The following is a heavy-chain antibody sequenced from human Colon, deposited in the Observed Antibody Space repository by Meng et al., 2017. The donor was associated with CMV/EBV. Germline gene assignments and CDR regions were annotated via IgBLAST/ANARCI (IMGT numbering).Heavy chain of an antibody. CDR1: GFIFSNYW. D-gene: IGHD1-26*01. V-gene: IGHV3-74*01. J-gene: IGHJ4*02. Sequence: EVELVESGGGFVQPGGSLRLSCAGSGFIFSNYWMHWVRQVPGGGLLWVSRIDNYGTITSYADSVKGRFTISRDNAKNTLYLQIDSLRVDDSAVYYCGRDLSGERDHWGQGTLVTDSS. CDR3: GRDLSGERDH. CDR2: IDNYGTIT.